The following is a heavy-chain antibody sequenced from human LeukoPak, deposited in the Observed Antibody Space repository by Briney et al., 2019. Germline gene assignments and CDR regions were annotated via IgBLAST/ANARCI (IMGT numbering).Heavy chain of an antibody. CDR2: IYYSGST. CDR1: GGSISSYY. V-gene: IGHV4-59*01. Sequence: SETLSLTCTVSGGSISSYYWSWIRQPPGKGLEWIGYIYYSGSTNYNPSLKSRVTISVDTSKNQSSLTLSSVTAADTAVYYCARVAYYYMDVWGKGTTVTVSS. CDR3: ARVAYYYMDV. J-gene: IGHJ6*03.